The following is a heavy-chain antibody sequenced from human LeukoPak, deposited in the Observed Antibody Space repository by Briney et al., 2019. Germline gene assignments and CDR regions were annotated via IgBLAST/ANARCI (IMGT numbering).Heavy chain of an antibody. Sequence: SGGSLRLSCAASGFTFSSYAMSWVRQAPGKGLEWVSAISGSGGSTYYADSVKGRFTISRDNSKNTLYLQMNSLRAEDTAVYYCAKAAPDRYCSGGSCYHFDYWGQGTLVTVSS. J-gene: IGHJ4*02. D-gene: IGHD2-15*01. V-gene: IGHV3-23*01. CDR3: AKAAPDRYCSGGSCYHFDY. CDR1: GFTFSSYA. CDR2: ISGSGGST.